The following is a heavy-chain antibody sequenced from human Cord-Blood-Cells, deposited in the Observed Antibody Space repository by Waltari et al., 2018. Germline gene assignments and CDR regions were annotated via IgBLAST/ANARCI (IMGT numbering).Heavy chain of an antibody. CDR3: AKRLTSGTDAFDI. J-gene: IGHJ3*02. V-gene: IGHV3-23*01. D-gene: IGHD2-15*01. Sequence: EVQLLESGGGLVQPGGSLRLSCAASGFTFSSYAMSWVRQATGKGLEGVSAMSVNCGRTNYVDPVKGRFTISRDTSKTPLYLQMNGLRAEDTAVYYCAKRLTSGTDAFDIWGQGTMVTVSS. CDR2: MSVNCGRT. CDR1: GFTFSSYA.